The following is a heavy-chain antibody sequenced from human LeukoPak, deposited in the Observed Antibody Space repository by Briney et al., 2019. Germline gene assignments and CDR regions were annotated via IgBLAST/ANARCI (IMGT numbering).Heavy chain of an antibody. V-gene: IGHV1-18*04. CDR1: GYATAYY. CDR2: ISAYNGNT. Sequence: ASVKVSCKASGYATAYYIHWVRQAPGQGLEWMGWISAYNGNTNYAQKLQGRVTMTTDTSTSTAYMELRSLRSDDTAVYYCARTEWELYGSFDYWGQGTLVTVSS. D-gene: IGHD1-26*01. CDR3: ARTEWELYGSFDY. J-gene: IGHJ4*02.